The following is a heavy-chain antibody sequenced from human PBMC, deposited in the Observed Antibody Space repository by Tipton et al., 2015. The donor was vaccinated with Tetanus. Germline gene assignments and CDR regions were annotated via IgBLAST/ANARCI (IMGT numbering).Heavy chain of an antibody. CDR3: ARDSTTVVTGIYFDY. D-gene: IGHD4-23*01. CDR2: ISGSGGST. V-gene: IGHV3-23*01. Sequence: GSLRLSCAASGFTFSSYAMSWVRQAPGKGLEWVSAISGSGGSTYYADSVKGRFTISRDNSKNTLYLQMNSLRAEDTAVYYCARDSTTVVTGIYFDYWGQGTLVTVSS. J-gene: IGHJ4*02. CDR1: GFTFSSYA.